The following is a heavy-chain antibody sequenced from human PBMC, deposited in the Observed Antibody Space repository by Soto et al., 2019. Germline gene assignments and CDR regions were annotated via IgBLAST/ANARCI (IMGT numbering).Heavy chain of an antibody. D-gene: IGHD2-2*01. J-gene: IGHJ6*02. Sequence: SEPLSLTCTVSGGSISSSSYYWGWIRQPPGKGLEWIGSIYYSGSTYYNPSLKSRVTISVDTSKNQFSLKLSSVTAADTAVYYCARLGLDIVLVPAAGPGMDVWGQGTTVTVSS. V-gene: IGHV4-39*01. CDR2: IYYSGST. CDR3: ARLGLDIVLVPAAGPGMDV. CDR1: GGSISSSSYY.